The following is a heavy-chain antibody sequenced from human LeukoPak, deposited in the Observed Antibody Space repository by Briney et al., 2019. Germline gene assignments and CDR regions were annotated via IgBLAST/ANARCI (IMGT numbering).Heavy chain of an antibody. D-gene: IGHD5-18*01. CDR2: IYYSGST. CDR3: AKIPKPILEEDTAFDY. Sequence: SETLSLTCTVSGGSISSSSYYWGWIRQPPGKGLEWIGYIYYSGSTNYNPSLKSRLTISVDTSKNQFSLKLSSVTAADTAVYYCAKIPKPILEEDTAFDYWGQGTLVTVSS. J-gene: IGHJ4*02. CDR1: GGSISSSSYY. V-gene: IGHV4-61*05.